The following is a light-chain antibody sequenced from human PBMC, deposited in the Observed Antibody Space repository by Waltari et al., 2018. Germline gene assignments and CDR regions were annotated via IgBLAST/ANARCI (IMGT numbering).Light chain of an antibody. CDR3: QQYNSYS. V-gene: IGKV1-5*01. CDR1: QSISSW. J-gene: IGKJ2*01. CDR2: DAY. Sequence: DIQMTQSPSTLSASVGDRVTITCRASQSISSWLAWYQQKPGKAPKLLIYDAYSLESGVPSRFSGSGSGTEFTLTISSLQPDDFATYYCQQYNSYSFGQGTKLEIK.